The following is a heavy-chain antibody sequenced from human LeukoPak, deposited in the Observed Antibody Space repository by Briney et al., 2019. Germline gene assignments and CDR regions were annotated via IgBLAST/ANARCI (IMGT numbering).Heavy chain of an antibody. CDR1: GGSISSYY. D-gene: IGHD2-2*01. J-gene: IGHJ4*02. V-gene: IGHV4-59*01. Sequence: SSETLSLTCTVSGGSISSYYWSWIRQPPGKGLEWIGYIYYSGSTNYNPSLKSRVTISLDTSKNQFSLNLSSVTAADTAVFYCARKSFHTSSYDYWGQGTLVTVSS. CDR2: IYYSGST. CDR3: ARKSFHTSSYDY.